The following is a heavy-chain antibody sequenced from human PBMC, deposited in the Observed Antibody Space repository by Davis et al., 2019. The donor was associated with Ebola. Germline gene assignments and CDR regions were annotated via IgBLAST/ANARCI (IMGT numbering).Heavy chain of an antibody. V-gene: IGHV6-1*01. CDR2: TYYNSKWYK. J-gene: IGHJ4*02. Sequence: HSQTLSLTCAISGDSVSINSAGWNWIRQSPSRGLEWLGRTYYNSKWYKDYAVSLKSRITFNPDTSKNQFSLHLNSVTPGDTAVYYCARGWLRTGFDYWGQGTLVTVSS. CDR3: ARGWLRTGFDY. D-gene: IGHD3/OR15-3a*01. CDR1: GDSVSINSAG.